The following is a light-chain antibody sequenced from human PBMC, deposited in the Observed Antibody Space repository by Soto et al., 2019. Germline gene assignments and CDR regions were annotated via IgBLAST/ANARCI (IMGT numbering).Light chain of an antibody. V-gene: IGKV3-20*01. CDR1: QSVTNY. CDR3: QQYAGSPYT. J-gene: IGKJ2*01. Sequence: IVLTQSPGTLSLSPGESASLSCRASQSVTNYLAWYQQKPGQAPRLLIYDTFTRAAGIPDRFSVSGSGTDFTLILSRLELEDFALYYCQQYAGSPYTFGQGTKLEIK. CDR2: DTF.